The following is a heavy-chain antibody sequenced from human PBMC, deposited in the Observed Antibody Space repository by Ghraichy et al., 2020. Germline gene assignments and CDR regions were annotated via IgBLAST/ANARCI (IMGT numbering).Heavy chain of an antibody. CDR1: GFTFSSYW. CDR2: IKQDGSEK. CDR3: ARVGGDYYGSGSWNV. J-gene: IGHJ6*02. Sequence: GGSLRLSCAASGFTFSSYWMSWVRQAPGKGLEWVANIKQDGSEKYYVDSVKGRFTISRDNAKNSLYLQMNSLRAEDTAVYYCARVGGDYYGSGSWNVWGQGTTVTVSS. D-gene: IGHD3-10*01. V-gene: IGHV3-7*03.